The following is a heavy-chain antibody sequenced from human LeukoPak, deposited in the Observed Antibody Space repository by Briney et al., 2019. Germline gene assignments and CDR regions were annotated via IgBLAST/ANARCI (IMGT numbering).Heavy chain of an antibody. CDR3: ATRGGPSTFGELLVALDY. CDR1: GFTFDDYA. J-gene: IGHJ4*02. D-gene: IGHD3-10*01. Sequence: GGSLRLSCAASGFTFDDYAMHWVRQAPGKGLEWVSGISWNSGSIGYADSVKGRFTISRDNAKNSLYLQMNSLRTEDTAVYYCATRGGPSTFGELLVALDYWGQGTLVTVSS. V-gene: IGHV3-9*01. CDR2: ISWNSGSI.